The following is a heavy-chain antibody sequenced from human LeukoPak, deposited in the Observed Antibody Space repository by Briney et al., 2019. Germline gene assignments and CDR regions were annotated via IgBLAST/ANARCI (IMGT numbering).Heavy chain of an antibody. CDR1: AFTFSSYW. J-gene: IGHJ4*02. V-gene: IGHV3-7*01. CDR3: ARGPSTTLTTK. Sequence: SGGSLRPSCVASAFTFSSYWMTWVRQAPGKGLEWVANIKQDGSVKNYVDSVKGRFTISRDNAENSLYLQMNSLRVEDTAVYYCARGPSTTLTTKWGQGTLVTVSS. D-gene: IGHD4-11*01. CDR2: IKQDGSVK.